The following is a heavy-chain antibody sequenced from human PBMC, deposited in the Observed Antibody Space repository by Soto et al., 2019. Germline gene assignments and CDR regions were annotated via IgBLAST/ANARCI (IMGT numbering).Heavy chain of an antibody. V-gene: IGHV6-1*01. CDR3: ARVNCSSDSCYDFYYYGMDV. Sequence: SQTLSLTCAISGDSVSSNSAAWNWIRQSPSRGLEWLGRTYYRSKWYNDYAVSVKSRITINPDTSKNQFSLQLSSVTPEDTAVYYCARVNCSSDSCYDFYYYGMDVWGQGTTVTVSS. CDR2: TYYRSKWYN. CDR1: GDSVSSNSAA. J-gene: IGHJ6*02. D-gene: IGHD2-2*01.